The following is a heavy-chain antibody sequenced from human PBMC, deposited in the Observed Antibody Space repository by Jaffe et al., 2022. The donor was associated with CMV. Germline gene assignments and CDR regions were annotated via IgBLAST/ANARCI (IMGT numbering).Heavy chain of an antibody. CDR2: IYSGGST. D-gene: IGHD3-22*01. CDR3: ARDITHYYDSSGYGY. V-gene: IGHV3-66*01. Sequence: EVQLVESGGGLVQPGGSLRLSCAASGFTVSSNYMSWVRQAPGKGLEWVSVIYSGGSTYYADSVKGRFTISRDNSKNTLYLQMNSLRAEDTAVYYCARDITHYYDSSGYGYWGQGTLVTVSS. CDR1: GFTVSSNY. J-gene: IGHJ4*02.